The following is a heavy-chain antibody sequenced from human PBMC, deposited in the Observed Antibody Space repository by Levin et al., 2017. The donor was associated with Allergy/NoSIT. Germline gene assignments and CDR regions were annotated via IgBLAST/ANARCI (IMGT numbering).Heavy chain of an antibody. CDR3: ARIYDSSGYYSGVGTLDI. CDR2: IDQDENEK. Sequence: GGSLRLSCEASVFTFSAYWMTWVRQAPGKGLEWVANIDQDENEKFYVESVKGRFTISRDNAKNTLYLQMNSLRAEDTAVYYCARIYDSSGYYSGVGTLDIWGQGTRVTVSS. D-gene: IGHD3-22*01. CDR1: VFTFSAYW. V-gene: IGHV3-7*01. J-gene: IGHJ3*02.